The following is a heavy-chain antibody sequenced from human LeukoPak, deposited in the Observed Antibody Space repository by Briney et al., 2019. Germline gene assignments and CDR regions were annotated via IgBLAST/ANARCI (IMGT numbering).Heavy chain of an antibody. CDR2: INHSGST. Sequence: SETLSLTCAVYGGSFSGYYWSWIRQPPGKGLEWIGEINHSGSTNYNPSLQSRVTISVDKSKNHFSLKLSSVTAADTAIYYCASRYVGGSGSYFRLLDQWGQGTLVTVSS. V-gene: IGHV4-34*01. D-gene: IGHD3-10*01. J-gene: IGHJ4*02. CDR1: GGSFSGYY. CDR3: ASRYVGGSGSYFRLLDQ.